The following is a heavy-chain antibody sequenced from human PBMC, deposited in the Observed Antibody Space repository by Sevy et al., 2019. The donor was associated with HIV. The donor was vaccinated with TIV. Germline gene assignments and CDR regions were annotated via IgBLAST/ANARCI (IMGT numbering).Heavy chain of an antibody. CDR2: ISGSAGST. J-gene: IGHJ4*02. CDR3: AKAGGTGIAAAGQDY. CDR1: GFTFSSYA. V-gene: IGHV3-23*01. Sequence: GGSLRLSCAASGFTFSSYAMSWVRQAPGKGLEWVSAISGSAGSTYYADSVKGRFTISRDSSKNTLYLQMNSLRAEDTAVYYCAKAGGTGIAAAGQDYWGQGTLVTVSS. D-gene: IGHD6-13*01.